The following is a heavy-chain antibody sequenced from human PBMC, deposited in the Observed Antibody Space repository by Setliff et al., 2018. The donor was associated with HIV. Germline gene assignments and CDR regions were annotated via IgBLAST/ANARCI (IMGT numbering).Heavy chain of an antibody. CDR1: GGNFSSYA. V-gene: IGHV1-69*10. J-gene: IGHJ3*02. Sequence: SVKVSCKASGGNFSSYAISWVRQAPGQGLEWMGGIIPILGIANYAQKFQGRVTITADESTSTAYMELSSLRSEDTAVYYCARARHIVVVTAIPDAFDIWGQGTMVTVSS. D-gene: IGHD2-21*02. CDR3: ARARHIVVVTAIPDAFDI. CDR2: IIPILGIA.